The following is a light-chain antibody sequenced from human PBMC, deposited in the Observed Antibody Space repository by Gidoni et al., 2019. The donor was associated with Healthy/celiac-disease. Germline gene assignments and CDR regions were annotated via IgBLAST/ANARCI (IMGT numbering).Light chain of an antibody. Sequence: SSELTQDPAVSVALGQTVRITCQGDSLRSYYASWYQQKPGQAPVLVIYGKNNRPSGIPDRFSCSSSGNTASLTITGAQAEDEADYYCNSRDSSGNHYYVFGTGTKVTVL. CDR2: GKN. J-gene: IGLJ1*01. CDR1: SLRSYY. CDR3: NSRDSSGNHYYV. V-gene: IGLV3-19*01.